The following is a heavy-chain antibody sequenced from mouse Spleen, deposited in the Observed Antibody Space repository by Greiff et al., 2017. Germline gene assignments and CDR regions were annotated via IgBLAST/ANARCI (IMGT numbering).Heavy chain of an antibody. V-gene: IGHV2-6*03. Sequence: VKLKETGPGLVAPSQRLYITCTVSGFSLTSYGVHWVRQPPGKGLEWLVVIWSDGSTNYNSALKSRLSISKDNSKSQVFLKMNSLQTDDTAMYYCARGGYFDYWGQGTTLTVSS. J-gene: IGHJ2*01. CDR3: ARGGYFDY. CDR1: GFSLTSYG. CDR2: IWSDGST.